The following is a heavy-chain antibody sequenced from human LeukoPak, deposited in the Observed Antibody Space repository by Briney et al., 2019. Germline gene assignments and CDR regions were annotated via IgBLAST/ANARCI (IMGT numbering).Heavy chain of an antibody. V-gene: IGHV4-4*07. CDR2: IYTSGST. CDR3: ARDLYDYVWGSYRGFDY. J-gene: IGHJ4*02. Sequence: SETLSLTCTVSGGSISSYYWSWIRQPAGKGLEWIGRIYTSGSTNYNPSLKSRVTMSVDTSKNQFSLKLSSVTAADTAVYYCARDLYDYVWGSYRGFDYWGQGTLVTVSS. D-gene: IGHD3-16*02. CDR1: GGSISSYY.